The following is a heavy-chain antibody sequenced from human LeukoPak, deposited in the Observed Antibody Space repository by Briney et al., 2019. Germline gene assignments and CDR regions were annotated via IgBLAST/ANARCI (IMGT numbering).Heavy chain of an antibody. V-gene: IGHV3-30*04. CDR1: EFTFSSYA. Sequence: GGSLRLSCAASEFTFSSYAMHWVRQAPGKGLEWVALISYDGSNKYYADSVKGRFTISRDNSKNTLYLQLNSLKTEDTAVYYCARGARGSGWRVFDIRGQGTMVTVSS. CDR3: ARGARGSGWRVFDI. J-gene: IGHJ3*02. CDR2: ISYDGSNK. D-gene: IGHD6-19*01.